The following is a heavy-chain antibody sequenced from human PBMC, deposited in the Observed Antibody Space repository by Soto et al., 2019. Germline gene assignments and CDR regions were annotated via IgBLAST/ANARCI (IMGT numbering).Heavy chain of an antibody. J-gene: IGHJ3*02. CDR1: GFTFSSYG. CDR2: IWYDGSNK. V-gene: IGHV3-33*01. D-gene: IGHD4-17*01. Sequence: QVQLVESGGGVVQPGRSLRLSCAASGFTFSSYGMHWVRQAPGKGLEWVAVIWYDGSNKYYADSVKGRFTISRDNSKNTLYLQMNSLRAEDTAVYYCARDMSLTTVTTFPGDAFDIWGQGTMVTVSS. CDR3: ARDMSLTTVTTFPGDAFDI.